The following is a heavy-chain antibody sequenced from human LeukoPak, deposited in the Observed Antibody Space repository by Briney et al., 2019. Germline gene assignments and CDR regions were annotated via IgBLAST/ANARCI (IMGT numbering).Heavy chain of an antibody. CDR2: IDHSGTA. D-gene: IGHD1-7*01. CDR3: ARGVYGTTATFGF. V-gene: IGHV4-34*01. CDR1: GGSFSGHY. J-gene: IGHJ4*02. Sequence: SETLSLTCAVSGGSFSGHYCSWIRQAPGKGLEWIGEIDHSGTADSNPSLKRRVTISVDTSKNEFSLRLNSVTAADTAVYYCARGVYGTTATFGFWGQGTLVTVSS.